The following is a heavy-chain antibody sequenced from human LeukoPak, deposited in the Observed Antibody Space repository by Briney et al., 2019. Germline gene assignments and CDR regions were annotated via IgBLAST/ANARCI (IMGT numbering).Heavy chain of an antibody. CDR1: GFDFSTYA. Sequence: GGSLTLSCAASGFDFSTYAMHWVRLTPGKGLEFVSAISKSGDDTSYGNDVKGRFTISSDNIKNTVDLEMGSMRVDDTGIYYCARIPEYWGQGTVVTVSS. D-gene: IGHD2-2*01. J-gene: IGHJ1*01. CDR2: ISKSGDDT. V-gene: IGHV3-64*01. CDR3: ARIPEY.